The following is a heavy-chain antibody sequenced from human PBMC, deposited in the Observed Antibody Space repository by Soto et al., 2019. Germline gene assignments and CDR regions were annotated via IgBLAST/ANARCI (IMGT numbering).Heavy chain of an antibody. Sequence: VQLQESGPGLVKPSETLSLTCAVSGGSISSSNWWSWVRQPPGKRLEWIGEIYHSGTTNYNPSLKSRVTISVDKSQNQFSLKLSSVTAADTAVYYCASNYGSGSYFSSWGQGTLVTVSS. V-gene: IGHV4-4*02. CDR3: ASNYGSGSYFSS. D-gene: IGHD3-10*01. CDR1: GGSISSSNW. J-gene: IGHJ5*02. CDR2: IYHSGTT.